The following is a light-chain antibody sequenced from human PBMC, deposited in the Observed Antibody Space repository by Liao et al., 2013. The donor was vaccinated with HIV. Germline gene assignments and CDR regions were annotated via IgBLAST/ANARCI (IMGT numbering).Light chain of an antibody. CDR1: KLGDEY. CDR3: QVWDSSSDHHYV. J-gene: IGLJ1*01. V-gene: IGLV3-1*01. Sequence: SYELTQPPSVSVSPGQTASITCSGDKLGDEYASWYQQKPGQSPVLVIYQDSKRPSGIPERFSGSNSGNTATLTISRVEAGDEADYYCQVWDSSSDHHYVFGTGTKVTVL. CDR2: QDS.